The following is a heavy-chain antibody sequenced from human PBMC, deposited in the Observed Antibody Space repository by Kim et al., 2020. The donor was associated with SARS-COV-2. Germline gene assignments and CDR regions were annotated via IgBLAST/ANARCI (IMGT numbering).Heavy chain of an antibody. Sequence: DSVKGRVTISRDNAKNSLYLQMNSLRAEDTALYYCAKDIGGSYFGYFDYWGQGTLVTVSS. D-gene: IGHD1-26*01. V-gene: IGHV3-9*01. CDR3: AKDIGGSYFGYFDY. J-gene: IGHJ4*02.